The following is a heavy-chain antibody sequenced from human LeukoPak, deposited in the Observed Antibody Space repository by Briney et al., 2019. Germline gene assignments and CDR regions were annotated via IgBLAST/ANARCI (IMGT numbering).Heavy chain of an antibody. J-gene: IGHJ4*02. CDR1: GFSFSSYG. CDR2: IRYDGSNK. D-gene: IGHD4-11*01. CDR3: AKDSGNYPSPSFDY. Sequence: GGSLRLSCAASGFSFSSYGMHWVRQAPGKGLEWVAFIRYDGSNKYYADSVKGRFTISRDNSKNTLYLQMNSLRAEDTAVYYCAKDSGNYPSPSFDYWGQGTLVTVSS. V-gene: IGHV3-30*02.